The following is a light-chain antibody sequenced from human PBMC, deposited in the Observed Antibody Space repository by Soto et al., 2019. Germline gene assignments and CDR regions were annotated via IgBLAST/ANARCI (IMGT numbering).Light chain of an antibody. CDR1: QSVSRY. CDR2: DAY. Sequence: EIVLTQSPATLSLSPGERATLSCRASQSVSRYLAWYEQKPGQAPRLLIYDAYNRATGIQARFSGSGSGTDFTLTIRSLEPEDFAVYYCKQRSNWPPTVGQGTRLEIK. J-gene: IGKJ5*01. V-gene: IGKV3-11*01. CDR3: KQRSNWPPT.